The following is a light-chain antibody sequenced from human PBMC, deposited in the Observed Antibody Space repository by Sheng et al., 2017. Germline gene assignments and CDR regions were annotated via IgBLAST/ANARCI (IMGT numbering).Light chain of an antibody. CDR1: QSVSSY. CDR2: DTS. V-gene: IGKV3-11*01. J-gene: IGKJ3*01. Sequence: EIVLTQSPATLSLSPGERVTLSCRASQSVSSYLAWYQQKPGQAPRLLIYDTSNRATGIPARFSGSGSRTDFTLTISSLEPEDSAVYYCQQRSTFGPGTKV. CDR3: QQRST.